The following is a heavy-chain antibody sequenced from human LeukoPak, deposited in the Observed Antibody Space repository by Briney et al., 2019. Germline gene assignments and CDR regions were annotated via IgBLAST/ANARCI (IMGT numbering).Heavy chain of an antibody. D-gene: IGHD3-3*01. CDR1: TFTFSTYE. CDR2: ISSTGSTI. J-gene: IGHJ5*02. Sequence: PGGSLRLSCEVSTFTFSTYEMNWVRQAPGKGLEWVSYISSTGSTIYYADSVKGRFTISRDNAKKSLYLQMNRLRAEDTAVYYCAKGCEDFGVVINWFDPWGQGTLVTVSS. CDR3: AKGCEDFGVVINWFDP. V-gene: IGHV3-48*03.